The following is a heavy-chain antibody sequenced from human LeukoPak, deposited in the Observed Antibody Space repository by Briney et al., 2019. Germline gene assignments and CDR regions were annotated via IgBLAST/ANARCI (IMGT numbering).Heavy chain of an antibody. Sequence: GGSLRLSCAASGFTFSGYWMSWVRQAPGKGLEWVANIKQDGSEKYYVDSVKGRFTISRDNAKNSLFLQMNSLRAEDTAVYYCARVDSLLGLAGDYWGQGTLVTVSS. CDR2: IKQDGSEK. CDR3: ARVDSLLGLAGDY. V-gene: IGHV3-7*02. J-gene: IGHJ4*02. CDR1: GFTFSGYW. D-gene: IGHD5-12*01.